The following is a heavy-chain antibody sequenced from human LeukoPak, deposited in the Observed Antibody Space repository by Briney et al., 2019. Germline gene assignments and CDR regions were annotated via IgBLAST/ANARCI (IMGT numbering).Heavy chain of an antibody. D-gene: IGHD6-13*01. CDR1: GYSISSGYY. Sequence: PSETLSLTCTVSGYSISSGYYWGWIRQPPGKGLEWIGIIYHSGSTNYNPSLKSRVTISVDTSKNQFSLKLSSVTAADTAVYYCARAVPGRYSSSWAYYYYYYMDVWGKGTTVTVSS. CDR2: IYHSGST. CDR3: ARAVPGRYSSSWAYYYYYYMDV. J-gene: IGHJ6*03. V-gene: IGHV4-38-2*02.